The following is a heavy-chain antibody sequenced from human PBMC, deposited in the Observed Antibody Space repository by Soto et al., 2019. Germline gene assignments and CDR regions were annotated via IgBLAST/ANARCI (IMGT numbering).Heavy chain of an antibody. CDR3: ARLPRGIAARPRPLYYYYYYMDV. J-gene: IGHJ6*03. CDR2: INHSGST. CDR1: GGSFCGYY. Sequence: PSETLSLTCAVCGGSFCGYYWSWIRQPPGKGLEWIGEINHSGSTNYNPSLKSRVTISVDTSKNQFSLKLSSVTAADTAVYYCARLPRGIAARPRPLYYYYYYMDVWGKGTTVTVSS. V-gene: IGHV4-34*01. D-gene: IGHD6-6*01.